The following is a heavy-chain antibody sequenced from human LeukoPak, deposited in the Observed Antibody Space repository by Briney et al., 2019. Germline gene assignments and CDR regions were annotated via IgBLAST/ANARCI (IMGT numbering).Heavy chain of an antibody. CDR1: GYTFSLYN. Sequence: GASVKVSCKASGYTFSLYNIIWVRQATGQGLEWMGWLNPNSGNTGNAQKFQGRVTITRNTSITTAYMELSRLRSDDTAVYYCARASTTDYDILTGLPDYWGQGTLVTVSS. V-gene: IGHV1-8*03. D-gene: IGHD3-9*01. CDR2: LNPNSGNT. J-gene: IGHJ4*02. CDR3: ARASTTDYDILTGLPDY.